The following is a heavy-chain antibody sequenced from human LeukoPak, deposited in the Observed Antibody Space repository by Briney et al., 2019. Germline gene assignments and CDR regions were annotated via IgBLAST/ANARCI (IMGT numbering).Heavy chain of an antibody. CDR3: ARTSRTGEPEYFQH. J-gene: IGHJ1*01. CDR1: GGSISSGDYY. V-gene: IGHV4-30-4*01. D-gene: IGHD2-8*02. Sequence: SQTLSLTCTVSGGSISSGDYYWSWIRQPPGKGLGCIGYIYYSGSTYYNPSLKSRVTISVDTSENQFSLRLSSVTAADTAVYYCARTSRTGEPEYFQHWGQGTLVTVSS. CDR2: IYYSGST.